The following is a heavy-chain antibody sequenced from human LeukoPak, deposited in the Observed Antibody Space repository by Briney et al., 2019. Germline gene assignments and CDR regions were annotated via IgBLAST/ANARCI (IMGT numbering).Heavy chain of an antibody. V-gene: IGHV3-66*01. Sequence: GGSLRLSCAASGFTVSSNYMSWVRQAPGKGLEWVSTIYTGGDTYYADSVKGRFTISRDNSQNTLYLQMNSLRVEDTAVYYCAKGLWAGVSAARDWGQGTLVTV. J-gene: IGHJ4*02. CDR3: AKGLWAGVSAARD. CDR2: IYTGGDT. D-gene: IGHD2-8*01. CDR1: GFTVSSNY.